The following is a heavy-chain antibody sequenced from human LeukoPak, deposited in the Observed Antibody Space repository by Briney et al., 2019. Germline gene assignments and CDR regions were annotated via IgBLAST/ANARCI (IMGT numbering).Heavy chain of an antibody. CDR3: ARGGATTFGLWGNAFDI. CDR1: AFTFNDYG. V-gene: IGHV3-7*01. D-gene: IGHD3-3*01. CDR2: IKQDGGEK. J-gene: IGHJ3*02. Sequence: QPGGSLRLSCAASAFTFNDYGMTWVRQAPGKGLEWVANIKQDGGEKYYVDSVKGRFTISRDNAKNSLYLQMNSLRAEDTAVYYCARGGATTFGLWGNAFDIWGQGTMVTVSS.